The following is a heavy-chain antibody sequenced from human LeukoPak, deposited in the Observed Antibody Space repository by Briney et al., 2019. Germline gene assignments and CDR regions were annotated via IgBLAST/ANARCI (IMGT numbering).Heavy chain of an antibody. CDR2: IYTSGST. D-gene: IGHD4-11*01. CDR1: GDSISIYY. CDR3: ARGPTTVTRAFDY. Sequence: SETLSLTCTVSGDSISIYYWSWIWQPAGKGLEWIGRIYTSGSTNYNPSLKSRVTMSVDTSKNQFSLKLSSVTAADTAVYYCARGPTTVTRAFDYWGQGTLVTVSS. J-gene: IGHJ4*02. V-gene: IGHV4-4*07.